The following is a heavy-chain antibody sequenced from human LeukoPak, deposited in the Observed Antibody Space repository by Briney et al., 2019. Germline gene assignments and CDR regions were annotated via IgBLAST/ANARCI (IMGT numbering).Heavy chain of an antibody. Sequence: GGSLRLSCAASGFTFSSYAMHWVRQAPGKGLEWVAVISYDGSNKYYADSVKGRFTISRDNSKNTLYLQMNSLRAEDTAVYYCAKDLRVGSSVTQHWGQGTLVTVSS. V-gene: IGHV3-30-3*02. J-gene: IGHJ1*01. CDR1: GFTFSSYA. CDR2: ISYDGSNK. CDR3: AKDLRVGSSVTQH. D-gene: IGHD6-19*01.